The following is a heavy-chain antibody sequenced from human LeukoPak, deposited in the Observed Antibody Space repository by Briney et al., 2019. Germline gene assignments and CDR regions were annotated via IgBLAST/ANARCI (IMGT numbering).Heavy chain of an antibody. V-gene: IGHV3-15*01. CDR1: GGSFSGYY. CDR3: TTDLSYYDFWSGKPFDAFDI. Sequence: ASETLSLTCAVYGGSFSGYYWSWVRQAPGKGLEWVGRIKSKTDGGTTDYAAPVKGRFTISRDDSKNTLYLQMNSLKTEDTAVYYCTTDLSYYDFWSGKPFDAFDIWGQGTMVTVSS. CDR2: IKSKTDGGTT. J-gene: IGHJ3*02. D-gene: IGHD3-3*01.